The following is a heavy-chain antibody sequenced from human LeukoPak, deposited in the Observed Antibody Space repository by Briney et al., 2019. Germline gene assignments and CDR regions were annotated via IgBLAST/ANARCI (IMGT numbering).Heavy chain of an antibody. CDR1: GFTFSSYG. Sequence: GGSLRLSCAASGFTFSSYGMGWVRQAPGKGLEWVSAISGSGGSTYYADSVKGRFTISRDNSKNTLYLQMNSLRAEDTAVYYCAKPSTVTTTFDYWGQGTLVTVSS. J-gene: IGHJ4*02. V-gene: IGHV3-23*01. CDR2: ISGSGGST. CDR3: AKPSTVTTTFDY. D-gene: IGHD4-17*01.